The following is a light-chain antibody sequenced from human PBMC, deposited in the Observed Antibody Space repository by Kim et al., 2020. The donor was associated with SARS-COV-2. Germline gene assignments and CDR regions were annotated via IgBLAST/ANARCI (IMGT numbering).Light chain of an antibody. CDR1: QSISIH. J-gene: IGKJ3*01. V-gene: IGKV1-39*01. CDR3: QQSYISPFT. Sequence: DIQMTQSPSSLSASVGDRVTITCRTSQSISIHLNWYHQKPGRAPKLLISAASTLQGGVPSRFSGSGSETDFTLTISSLQPEDFATYFCQQSYISPFTFGPGTKVDIK. CDR2: AAS.